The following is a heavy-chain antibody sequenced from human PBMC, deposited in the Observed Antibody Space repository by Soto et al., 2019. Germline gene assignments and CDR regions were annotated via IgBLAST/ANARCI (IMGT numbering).Heavy chain of an antibody. D-gene: IGHD3-16*01. V-gene: IGHV1-3*01. CDR1: GGTFRNDI. J-gene: IGHJ6*02. Sequence: ASVKVSCKASGGTFRNDIITWVRQAPGQRLEWKGWINAGNGDTKYSQKFQGRVTITRDTSASTAYMELSSLRSEDTVVYYCARGGLALMDVWGQGTTVTSP. CDR2: INAGNGDT. CDR3: ARGGLALMDV.